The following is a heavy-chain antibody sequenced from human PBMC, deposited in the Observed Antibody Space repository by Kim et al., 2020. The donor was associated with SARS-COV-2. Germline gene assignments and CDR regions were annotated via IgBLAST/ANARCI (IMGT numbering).Heavy chain of an antibody. D-gene: IGHD5-12*01. Sequence: SGKGRFTISRDNSKNTLYLKMNSLRAEDTAVYYCARPRGRYSGYDDPFDYWGQGTLVTVSS. J-gene: IGHJ4*02. V-gene: IGHV3-30*07. CDR3: ARPRGRYSGYDDPFDY.